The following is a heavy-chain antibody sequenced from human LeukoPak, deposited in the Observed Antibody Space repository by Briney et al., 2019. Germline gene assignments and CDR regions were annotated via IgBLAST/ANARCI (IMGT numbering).Heavy chain of an antibody. J-gene: IGHJ4*02. CDR1: GFTVSSNY. CDR2: IYSGGST. Sequence: GGSLRLSCAASGFTVSSNYMSWVRQAPGKGLEWVSVIYSGGSTYYADSVKGRFTIPRDNSKNTLYLQMNSLRAEDTAVYYCARVSAYHYFDYWGQGTLVTVSS. CDR3: ARVSAYHYFDY. V-gene: IGHV3-66*01.